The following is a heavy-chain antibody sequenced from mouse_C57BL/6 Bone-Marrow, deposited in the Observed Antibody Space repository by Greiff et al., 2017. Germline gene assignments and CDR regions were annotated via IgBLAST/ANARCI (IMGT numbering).Heavy chain of an antibody. CDR1: GFTFSSYT. CDR2: ISGGAGNT. V-gene: IGHV5-9*01. Sequence: EVQVVESGGGLVKPGGSLKLSCAASGFTFSSYTMSWVRQTPEKRLEWVATISGGAGNTYYPDSVKGRFTISRDNAKNTLYLQMSSLRSEDTALYYCARHGGMVTSYFYWYFDVWGTGTTVTVSS. D-gene: IGHD2-10*02. CDR3: ARHGGMVTSYFYWYFDV. J-gene: IGHJ1*03.